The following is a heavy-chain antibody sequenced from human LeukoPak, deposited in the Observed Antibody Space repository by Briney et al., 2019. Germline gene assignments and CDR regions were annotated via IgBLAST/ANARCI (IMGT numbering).Heavy chain of an antibody. CDR2: INPNSGGT. CDR3: ARDRARIVGATYDY. CDR1: GYTFTGYY. V-gene: IGHV1-2*02. J-gene: IGHJ4*02. D-gene: IGHD1-26*01. Sequence: ASVKVSCKASGYTFTGYYMHWVRQAPGQGLEWMGWINPNSGGTNYAQKLQGRVTMTTDTSTSTAYMELRSLRSDDTAVYYCARDRARIVGATYDYWGQGTLVTVSS.